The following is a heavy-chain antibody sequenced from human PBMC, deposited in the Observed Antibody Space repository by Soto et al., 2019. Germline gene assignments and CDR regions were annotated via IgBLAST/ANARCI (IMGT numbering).Heavy chain of an antibody. CDR2: ISWNSGSI. J-gene: IGHJ4*02. V-gene: IGHV3-9*01. CDR1: GFTFDDYA. Sequence: GGSLRLSCAASGFTFDDYAMHWVRQAPGKGLEWVSGISWNSGSIGYADSVKGRFTISRDNAKNSLYLQMNSLRAEDTALYYCAKDPYDFWSGYYDYWGQGTLVTVSS. CDR3: AKDPYDFWSGYYDY. D-gene: IGHD3-3*01.